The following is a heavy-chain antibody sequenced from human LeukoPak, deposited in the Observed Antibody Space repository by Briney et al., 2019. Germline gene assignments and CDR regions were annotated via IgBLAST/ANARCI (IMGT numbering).Heavy chain of an antibody. Sequence: GRSLRLSCAASGFTFDDYGMHWVRHAPGEGLEWVSGISWNSGSIDYADSVKGRFTISRDNAKNSLYLQMNSLRPEDTAFYYCAKAKNLNIYSSFDYWGQGTLVTVSS. J-gene: IGHJ4*02. CDR2: ISWNSGSI. V-gene: IGHV3-9*01. CDR1: GFTFDDYG. D-gene: IGHD5-18*01. CDR3: AKAKNLNIYSSFDY.